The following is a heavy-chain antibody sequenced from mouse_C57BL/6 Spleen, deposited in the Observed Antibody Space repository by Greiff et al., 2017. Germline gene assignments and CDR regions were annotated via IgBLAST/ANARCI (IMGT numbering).Heavy chain of an antibody. Sequence: VQLQQSGAELARPGASVKLSCKASGYTFTSYGISWVKQRTGQGLEWIGEIYPRSGNTYYNEKFKGKATLTADKSSSTAYMELRSLTSEDSAVYFCARGNYGSSYEGYWGQGTTLTVSS. CDR1: GYTFTSYG. V-gene: IGHV1-81*01. CDR3: ARGNYGSSYEGY. J-gene: IGHJ2*01. CDR2: IYPRSGNT. D-gene: IGHD1-1*01.